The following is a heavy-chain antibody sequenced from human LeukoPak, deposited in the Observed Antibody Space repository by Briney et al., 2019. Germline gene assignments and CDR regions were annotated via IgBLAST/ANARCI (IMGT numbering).Heavy chain of an antibody. Sequence: PSETLSLTCTVSGGSISSYYWSWIRQPPGKGLEWIGYIYYSGSTNYNPSLKSRVTISVDTPKNQFSLKLSSVTAADTAVYYCARAATLEWLLSDFDYWGQGTLVTVSS. CDR3: ARAATLEWLLSDFDY. J-gene: IGHJ4*02. V-gene: IGHV4-59*01. D-gene: IGHD3-3*01. CDR2: IYYSGST. CDR1: GGSISSYY.